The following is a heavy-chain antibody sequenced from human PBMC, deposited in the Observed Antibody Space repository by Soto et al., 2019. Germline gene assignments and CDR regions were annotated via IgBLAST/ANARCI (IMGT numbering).Heavy chain of an antibody. CDR2: INHSGGT. CDR1: GGSFSGYY. V-gene: IGHV4-34*01. Sequence: SETLSLTCAVYGGSFSGYYWSWIRQPPGMGLEWIGEINHSGGTNYNPSLKSRVTISVDTSKNQFSLKLSSVTAADTAVYYCARERGSGWYSDNWGQGTLVTVSS. CDR3: ARERGSGWYSDN. J-gene: IGHJ4*02. D-gene: IGHD6-19*01.